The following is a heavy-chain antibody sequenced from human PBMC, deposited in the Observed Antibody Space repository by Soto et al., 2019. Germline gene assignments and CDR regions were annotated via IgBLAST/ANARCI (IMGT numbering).Heavy chain of an antibody. Sequence: SETLSLTCTVSGGSISSGGYYWSCIRQPPGKGLEWIGEINHSGSTNYNPSLKSRVTISVDTSKNQFSLKLSSVTAADTAVYYCARSYSGSYYFPLGPQDYWGQGTLVTVSS. V-gene: IGHV4-39*07. CDR3: ARSYSGSYYFPLGPQDY. CDR1: GGSISSGGYY. J-gene: IGHJ4*02. D-gene: IGHD1-26*01. CDR2: INHSGST.